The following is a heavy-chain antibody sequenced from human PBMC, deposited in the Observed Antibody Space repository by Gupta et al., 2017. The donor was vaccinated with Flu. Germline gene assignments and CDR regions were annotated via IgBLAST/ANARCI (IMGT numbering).Heavy chain of an antibody. CDR2: IWYDGSNK. CDR1: GFTFSSYG. Sequence: QVQLVESGGGVVQPGRSLRLSCAASGFTFSSYGMHWVRQAPGKGLEWVAVIWYDGSNKYYADSVKGRFTISRDNSKNTLYLQMNSLRAEDTAVYYCAREGCSSTSCYDYYYYGMDVWGQGTTVTVSS. J-gene: IGHJ6*02. V-gene: IGHV3-33*01. D-gene: IGHD2-2*01. CDR3: AREGCSSTSCYDYYYYGMDV.